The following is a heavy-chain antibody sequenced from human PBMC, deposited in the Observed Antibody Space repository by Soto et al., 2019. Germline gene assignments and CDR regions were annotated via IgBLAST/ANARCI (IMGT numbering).Heavy chain of an antibody. V-gene: IGHV3-30*03. Sequence: QVQLVESGGGVVQPGRSLRLSCAASGFTFSSYGMHWVRQAPGKGLEWVAVISYDGSNKYYADSVKGRFTISRDNSKNTLYLQMNSLRAEDTAVYYCADVSSGGSWNGWGQGTLVTVSS. CDR3: ADVSSGGSWNG. CDR1: GFTFSSYG. D-gene: IGHD2-15*01. J-gene: IGHJ4*02. CDR2: ISYDGSNK.